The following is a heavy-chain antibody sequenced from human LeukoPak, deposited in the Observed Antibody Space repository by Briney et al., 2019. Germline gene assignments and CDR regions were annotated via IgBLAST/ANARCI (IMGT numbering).Heavy chain of an antibody. V-gene: IGHV3-48*03. Sequence: GGSLRLSCAASGFTFSSYEMNWVRQAPGKGLEWVSYISSSGSTIYYADSVKGRFTISRDNAKNSLYLQMNSLRAEDTAVYYCARMYGGYTRTHYDYWGQGTLVTVSS. J-gene: IGHJ4*02. CDR3: ARMYGGYTRTHYDY. CDR2: ISSSGSTI. CDR1: GFTFSSYE. D-gene: IGHD5-12*01.